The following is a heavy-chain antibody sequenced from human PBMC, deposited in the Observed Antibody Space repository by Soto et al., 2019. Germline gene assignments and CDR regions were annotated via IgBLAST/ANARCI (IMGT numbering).Heavy chain of an antibody. V-gene: IGHV4-39*01. J-gene: IGHJ4*02. D-gene: IGHD5-12*01. Sequence: QLQLQESGPGLVKPSETLSLTCTVSGGSISSSSYYWGWIRQPPGKGLEWIGSIYYSGSTYYNPSLKSRVTISVDTSKNQFSLKLSSVTAADTAVYYCARHGYEGYFDYWGQGTLVTVSS. CDR2: IYYSGST. CDR3: ARHGYEGYFDY. CDR1: GGSISSSSYY.